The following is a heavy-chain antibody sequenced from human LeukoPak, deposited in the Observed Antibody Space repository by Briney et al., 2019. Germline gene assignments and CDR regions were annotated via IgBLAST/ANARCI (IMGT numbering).Heavy chain of an antibody. D-gene: IGHD2-2*01. Sequence: SETLSLTCTVSGGSISTYYWGWIRQPPGKGLEWIGYIHSSGSTNYNPSLKSRVTISVDTSKKQFSLKLTSVTAADTAVHYCARHSSTLSSLTYWGQGALVTVSS. CDR2: IHSSGST. CDR1: GGSISTYY. J-gene: IGHJ4*02. V-gene: IGHV4-59*01. CDR3: ARHSSTLSSLTY.